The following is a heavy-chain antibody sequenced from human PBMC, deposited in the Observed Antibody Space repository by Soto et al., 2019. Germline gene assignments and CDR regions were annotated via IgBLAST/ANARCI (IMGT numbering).Heavy chain of an antibody. CDR1: GFTVSSNY. V-gene: IGHV3-66*01. Sequence: GGSLRLSCAASGFTVSSNYMSWVRQAPGKGLEWVSVIYSGGSTYYADSVKGRFTISRDNSKNTLYLQMNSLRAEDTAVYYCARALPPAGTYYYYMDVWGKGTTVTVSS. CDR3: ARALPPAGTYYYYMDV. J-gene: IGHJ6*03. CDR2: IYSGGST. D-gene: IGHD6-13*01.